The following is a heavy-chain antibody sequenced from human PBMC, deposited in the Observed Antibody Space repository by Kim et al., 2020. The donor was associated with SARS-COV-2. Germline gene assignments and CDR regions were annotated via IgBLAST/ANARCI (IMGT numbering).Heavy chain of an antibody. CDR2: ISHSGGT. CDR3: ARDLTRHPRTFD. V-gene: IGHV4-34*01. Sequence: SETLSLTCAVYGGSFSGYYWSWIRQPPGKGLEWIGEISHSGGTNYNPSLKSRVTISVDTSKNQFSLKLSSVTAADTAVYYCARDLTRHPRTFDWGQGT. J-gene: IGHJ4*02. CDR1: GGSFSGYY. D-gene: IGHD2-2*01.